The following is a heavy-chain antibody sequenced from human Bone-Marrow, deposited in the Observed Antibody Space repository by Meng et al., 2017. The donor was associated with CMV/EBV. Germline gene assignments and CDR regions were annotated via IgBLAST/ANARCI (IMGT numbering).Heavy chain of an antibody. V-gene: IGHV3-66*01. CDR2: IYGGGTT. Sequence: SCEASGIIVNANYMSWVRQAPGKGLEWVSVIYGGGTTYYTDSVKGRFTISRDTTKNTLYLHMNSLRAEDTAIYYCARGGSGWTPFGYWGQGTLVTVSS. D-gene: IGHD6-19*01. CDR3: ARGGSGWTPFGY. J-gene: IGHJ4*02. CDR1: GIIVNANY.